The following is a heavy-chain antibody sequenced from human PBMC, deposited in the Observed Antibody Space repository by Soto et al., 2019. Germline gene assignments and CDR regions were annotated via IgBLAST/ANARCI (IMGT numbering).Heavy chain of an antibody. CDR3: AKAFGTYYFDY. CDR2: IGSSGANT. J-gene: IGHJ4*01. V-gene: IGHV3-23*01. CDR1: GLTLSSYA. D-gene: IGHD3-10*01. Sequence: GGSMRLSCVGSGLTLSSYAMRWVRQAPGKGLEWVSAIGSSGANTYYADSVKGRFTISRDNSKNTVYLQMNSLRAEDTAVYYCAKAFGTYYFDYWGQGTVVTVSS.